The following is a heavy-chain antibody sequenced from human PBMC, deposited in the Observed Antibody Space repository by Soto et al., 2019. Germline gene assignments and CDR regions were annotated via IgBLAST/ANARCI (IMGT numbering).Heavy chain of an antibody. CDR2: IIPMLGIR. D-gene: IGHD2-21*01. Sequence: QVQLVQSGAEVKKPGSSVKVSCRDSGGTFSTHIMFWVRQAPGQGLEWMGRIIPMLGIRNYAQRFQDRVTITADKSTATAHMELSSLRSEDTALYYCTIGSWSGEVFDIWGQGTMVTVSS. CDR3: TIGSWSGEVFDI. J-gene: IGHJ3*02. CDR1: GGTFSTHI. V-gene: IGHV1-69*02.